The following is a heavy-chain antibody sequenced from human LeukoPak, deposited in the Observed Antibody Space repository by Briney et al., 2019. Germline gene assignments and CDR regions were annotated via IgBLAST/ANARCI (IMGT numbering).Heavy chain of an antibody. D-gene: IGHD3-16*02. CDR3: ARDGLYDYVWGSYRPIDY. V-gene: IGHV3-7*03. CDR2: IKHDGSEK. J-gene: IGHJ4*02. CDR1: GFTFSTHW. Sequence: GGSLRLSCAASGFTFSTHWMTWVRQAPGKGLEWVANIKHDGSEKYYVDSVKGRFTISRDNAKNSLYLQMNSLRAEDTAVYYCARDGLYDYVWGSYRPIDYWGREPWSPSPQ.